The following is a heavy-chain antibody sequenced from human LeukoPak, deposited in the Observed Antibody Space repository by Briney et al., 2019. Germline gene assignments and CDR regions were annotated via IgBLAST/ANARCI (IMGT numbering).Heavy chain of an antibody. Sequence: SVKVSCKASGGTFSSYAISWVRQAPGQGLEWMGGIIPILGTANYAQKFQGRVTITTDESTSTAYMELSSLRSEDTAVYYCARGPLVGATPTFDYWGQGTLVTVSS. CDR2: IIPILGTA. V-gene: IGHV1-69*05. J-gene: IGHJ4*02. CDR1: GGTFSSYA. D-gene: IGHD1-26*01. CDR3: ARGPLVGATPTFDY.